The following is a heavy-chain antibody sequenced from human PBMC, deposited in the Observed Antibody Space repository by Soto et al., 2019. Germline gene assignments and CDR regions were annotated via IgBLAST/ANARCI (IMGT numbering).Heavy chain of an antibody. CDR3: ARARITMVRGVIVDYYYYYMDV. Sequence: PSETLSLTCPVSGGSISSYYWIWIRQPPGKGLEWIGYIYYSGSTNYNPSLKSRVTISVDTSKNQFSLKLSSVTAADTAVYYCARARITMVRGVIVDYYYYYMDVWGKGTTVTVSS. D-gene: IGHD3-10*01. V-gene: IGHV4-59*01. CDR2: IYYSGST. CDR1: GGSISSYY. J-gene: IGHJ6*03.